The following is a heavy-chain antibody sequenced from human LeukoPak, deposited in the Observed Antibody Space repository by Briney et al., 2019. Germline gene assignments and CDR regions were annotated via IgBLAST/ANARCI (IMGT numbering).Heavy chain of an antibody. D-gene: IGHD2-2*01. V-gene: IGHV1-69*05. Sequence: SVKVSCKASGGTFSSYAISWVRQAPGQGLEWMGGIIPIFGTANYAQKFQGRVTITTDESTSTAYMELSSLRSEDTAVYYCASSTSYLNYYYYMDVWGKGTTVTVSS. CDR1: GGTFSSYA. CDR2: IIPIFGTA. CDR3: ASSTSYLNYYYYMDV. J-gene: IGHJ6*03.